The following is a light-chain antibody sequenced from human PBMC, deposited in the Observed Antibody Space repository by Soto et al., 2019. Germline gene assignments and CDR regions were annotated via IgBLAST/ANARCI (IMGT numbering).Light chain of an antibody. Sequence: EIVLTQSPGTLSLSPGERATLSCRASQSVSSSYLARYQQKPGQAPRLLIYGASSRATGIPDRFSGSGSGTDFTLTISRLEPEDFAVYYCQPYGSSLLFTFGPGTKVDIK. CDR1: QSVSSSY. J-gene: IGKJ3*01. V-gene: IGKV3-20*01. CDR3: QPYGSSLLFT. CDR2: GAS.